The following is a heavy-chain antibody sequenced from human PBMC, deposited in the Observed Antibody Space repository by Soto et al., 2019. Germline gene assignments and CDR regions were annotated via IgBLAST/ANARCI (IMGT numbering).Heavy chain of an antibody. Sequence: GGSLRLSCAASGFTFSDYYMSWIRQAPGKGLEWVSYISSSGSTIYYADSVKGRFTISRDNAKNSLYLQMNSLRAEDTAVYYCASQGLYQLTNYYYYYMDVWGKGTTVTVSS. CDR1: GFTFSDYY. J-gene: IGHJ6*03. CDR2: ISSSGSTI. V-gene: IGHV3-11*01. D-gene: IGHD2-2*01. CDR3: ASQGLYQLTNYYYYYMDV.